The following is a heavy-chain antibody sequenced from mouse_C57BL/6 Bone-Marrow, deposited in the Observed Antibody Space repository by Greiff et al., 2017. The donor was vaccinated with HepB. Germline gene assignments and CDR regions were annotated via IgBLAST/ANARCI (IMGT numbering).Heavy chain of an antibody. CDR1: GFSLSALGMG. CDR2: IWWDDDK. Sequence: QVTLKVSGPGILQPSQTLSLSCSFSGFSLSALGMGVGWIRQPSGMGLEWLAHIWWDDDKYYNPALESRLTISKDTSKNQVFLQNANVDTADTATYYCARRRGAVAWFDYWGQGTLVTVSA. V-gene: IGHV8-8*01. CDR3: ARRRGAVAWFDY. J-gene: IGHJ3*01.